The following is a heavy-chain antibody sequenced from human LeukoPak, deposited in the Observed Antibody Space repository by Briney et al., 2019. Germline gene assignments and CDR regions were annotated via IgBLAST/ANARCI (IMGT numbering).Heavy chain of an antibody. CDR2: INHSGST. V-gene: IGHV4-34*01. D-gene: IGHD2-2*01. CDR1: GGSFSGYY. CDR3: ARGPFLPAY. Sequence: PSETLSLTCAVYGGSFSGYYWSWIRQPPGKGLEWIGEINHSGSTNYNPSLKSRVTISVDTSKNQFSLKLSSVTAADTAVYYCARGPFLPAYWGQGTLVTVSS. J-gene: IGHJ4*02.